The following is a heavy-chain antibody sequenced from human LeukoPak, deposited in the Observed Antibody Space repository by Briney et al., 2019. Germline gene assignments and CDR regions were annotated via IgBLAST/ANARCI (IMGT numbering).Heavy chain of an antibody. CDR2: IYYSGST. V-gene: IGHV4-59*12. J-gene: IGHJ4*02. D-gene: IGHD3-10*01. CDR1: GGSISNKY. CDR3: ARVGDYYFDY. Sequence: SETLSLTCTVSGGSISNKYWSWIRQPPGKGLEWIGYIYYSGSTNYNPSLKSRVTILVDTSKNQFSLKLSSVTAADTAVYYCARVGDYYFDYWGQGTLVTVSS.